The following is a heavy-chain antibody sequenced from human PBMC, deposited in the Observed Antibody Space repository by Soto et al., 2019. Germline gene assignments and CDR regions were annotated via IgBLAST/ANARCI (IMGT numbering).Heavy chain of an antibody. CDR3: ARDRAPMGITGTTYLDAFDI. Sequence: ASVKVSCKASGYTFTGYYMHWVRQAPGQGLELMGWINPNSGGTNYAQKFQGRVTMTRDTSISTAYMELSRLRSDDTAVYYCARDRAPMGITGTTYLDAFDIWGQGTMVTVSS. V-gene: IGHV1-2*02. CDR2: INPNSGGT. CDR1: GYTFTGYY. D-gene: IGHD1-20*01. J-gene: IGHJ3*02.